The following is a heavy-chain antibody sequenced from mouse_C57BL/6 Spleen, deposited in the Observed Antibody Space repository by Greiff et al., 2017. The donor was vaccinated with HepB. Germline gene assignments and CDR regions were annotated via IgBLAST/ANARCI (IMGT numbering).Heavy chain of an antibody. CDR1: GYTFTDYE. D-gene: IGHD2-4*01. J-gene: IGHJ2*01. CDR3: TRGTWGLRRGVDY. V-gene: IGHV1-15*01. Sequence: VQLQQSGAELVRPGASVTLSCKASGYTFTDYEMHWVKQTPVHGLEWIGAIDPETGGTAYNQKFKGKAILTADKSSSTAYMELRSLTSEDSAVYYCTRGTWGLRRGVDYWGQGTTLTVSS. CDR2: IDPETGGT.